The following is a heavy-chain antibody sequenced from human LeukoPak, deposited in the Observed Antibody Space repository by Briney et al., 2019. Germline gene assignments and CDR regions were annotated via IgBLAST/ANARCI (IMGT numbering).Heavy chain of an antibody. J-gene: IGHJ4*02. D-gene: IGHD3-10*01. V-gene: IGHV1-18*01. Sequence: VASVKVSCKASGYTFTSYGISWVRQAPGQGLEWMGWISAYNGNTNYAQKLQGRVTMTTGTSTSTAYTELRSLRSDDTAVYYCARVIWFGERYFDYWGQGTLVTVSS. CDR2: ISAYNGNT. CDR3: ARVIWFGERYFDY. CDR1: GYTFTSYG.